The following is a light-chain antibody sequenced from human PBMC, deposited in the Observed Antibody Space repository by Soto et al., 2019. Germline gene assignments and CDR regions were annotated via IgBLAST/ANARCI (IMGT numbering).Light chain of an antibody. CDR1: ETIGTNY. CDR3: QQFGSSLRS. CDR2: AAS. V-gene: IGKV3-20*01. Sequence: EIVLTQSPGTLSLSPGERATVSCRASETIGTNYLAWYQQKPGQAPRLLIYAASNRATGIPDRFSGSGSGTDFTLTISRLEPEDLAVYYCQQFGSSLRSFGQGTKVDIK. J-gene: IGKJ1*01.